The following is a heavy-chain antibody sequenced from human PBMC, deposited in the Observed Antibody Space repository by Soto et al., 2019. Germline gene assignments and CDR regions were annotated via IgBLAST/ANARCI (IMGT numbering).Heavy chain of an antibody. J-gene: IGHJ4*02. D-gene: IGHD3-22*01. Sequence: SETLSLTCTVSGGSISSYYWSWIRQPPGKGLEWIGYIYYSGSTNYNPSLKSRVTISVDTSKNRFSLKLSSVTAADTAVYYCARLYYDSSGYYYFDYWGQGTLVTVSS. CDR3: ARLYYDSSGYYYFDY. CDR1: GGSISSYY. CDR2: IYYSGST. V-gene: IGHV4-59*08.